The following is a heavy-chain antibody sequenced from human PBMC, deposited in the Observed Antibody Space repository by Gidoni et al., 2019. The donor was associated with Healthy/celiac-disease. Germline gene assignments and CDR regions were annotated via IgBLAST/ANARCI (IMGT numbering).Heavy chain of an antibody. CDR3: ARREGLLYYMDV. CDR1: GGSISSRSYY. CDR2: IYYSGST. J-gene: IGHJ6*03. Sequence: QLQLQESGPGLVKPSETLSLTCTVSGGSISSRSYYWGWIRQPPGKGLEWIGSIYYSGSTYYNPSLKSRVTISVDTSKNQFSLKLSSVTAADTAVYYCARREGLLYYMDVWGKGTTVTVSS. D-gene: IGHD3-3*01. V-gene: IGHV4-39*01.